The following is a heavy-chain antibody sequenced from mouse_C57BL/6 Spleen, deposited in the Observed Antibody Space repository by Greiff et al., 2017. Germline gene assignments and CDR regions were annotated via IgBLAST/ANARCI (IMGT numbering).Heavy chain of an antibody. V-gene: IGHV1-82*01. CDR2: IYPGDGDT. Sequence: VQLQQSGPELVKPGASVKISCKASGYAFSSSWMNWVKQRPGKGLEWIGRIYPGDGDTNYNGKFKGKATLTADKSSSTAYMQLSSLTSEDSAVYFCARGNYSNIAYWGQGTLVTVSA. J-gene: IGHJ3*01. D-gene: IGHD2-5*01. CDR1: GYAFSSSW. CDR3: ARGNYSNIAY.